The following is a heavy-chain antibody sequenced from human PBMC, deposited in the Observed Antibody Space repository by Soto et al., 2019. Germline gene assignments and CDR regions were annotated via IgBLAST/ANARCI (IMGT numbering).Heavy chain of an antibody. V-gene: IGHV4-59*01. J-gene: IGHJ6*03. CDR3: AREKGSGSPEYYYYMDV. D-gene: IGHD3-10*01. CDR2: IYYSGST. Sequence: SETLSLTCTVSGGSISSYYWSWIRQPPGKGLEWIGYIYYSGSTNYNPSLKSRVTISVDTSKNQFSLKLSSVTAADTAVYYCAREKGSGSPEYYYYMDVWGKGTTVTVSS. CDR1: GGSISSYY.